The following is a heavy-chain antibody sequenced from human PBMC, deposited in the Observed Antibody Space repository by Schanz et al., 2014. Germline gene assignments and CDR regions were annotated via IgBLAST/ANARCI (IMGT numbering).Heavy chain of an antibody. CDR3: ARDRGYCSGGSCLTFDY. Sequence: QVQLVESGGGVVQFGRSLRLSCVASGFTFSSYGMHWVRQAPGKGLEWVSSISHSGGSKYYADSVKGRFTISRDNSKTTLSLQMNSLRAEDTAVYYCARDRGYCSGGSCLTFDYWGQGTLVTVSS. J-gene: IGHJ4*02. D-gene: IGHD2-15*01. V-gene: IGHV3-NL1*01. CDR2: ISHSGGSK. CDR1: GFTFSSYG.